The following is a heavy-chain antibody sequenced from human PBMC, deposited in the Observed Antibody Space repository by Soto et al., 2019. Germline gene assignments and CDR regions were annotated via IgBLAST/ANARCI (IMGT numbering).Heavy chain of an antibody. V-gene: IGHV3-33*01. J-gene: IGHJ4*02. CDR3: ARDTAVVPAAVDALFDY. CDR1: GFTFSCYG. Sequence: QVQLVESGGGVVQPGRSLRLSCAASGFTFSCYGMHWVRQAPGKGLEWVAVIWYDGSNKYYADSVKGRFTISRDNSKNTLYLQMNSLRAEDTAVYYCARDTAVVPAAVDALFDYWGQGTLVTVSS. D-gene: IGHD2-2*01. CDR2: IWYDGSNK.